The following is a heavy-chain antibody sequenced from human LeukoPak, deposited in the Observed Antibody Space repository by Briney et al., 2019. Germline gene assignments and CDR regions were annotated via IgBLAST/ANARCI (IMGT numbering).Heavy chain of an antibody. Sequence: PGGSLRLSCAASGFTFSSYEMDWVRQAPGEGLDWVSKISSGGGTVYYADSVKGRFTISRDNAKNSVYLQMNSLRADDTAVYYCARGRSGSAWGQGTLVTVSS. CDR2: ISSGGGTV. D-gene: IGHD6-25*01. J-gene: IGHJ5*02. CDR1: GFTFSSYE. V-gene: IGHV3-48*03. CDR3: ARGRSGSA.